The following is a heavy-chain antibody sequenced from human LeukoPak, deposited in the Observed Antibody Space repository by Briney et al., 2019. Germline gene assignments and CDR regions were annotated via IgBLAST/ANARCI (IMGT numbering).Heavy chain of an antibody. CDR1: GYTFTSYD. D-gene: IGHD3-3*01. CDR2: MNPNSGNT. Sequence: GASVKVSCKASGYTFTSYDVNWVRQATGQGLEWMGWMNPNSGNTGYAQKFQGRVTMTRNTSISTAYMELSSLRSEDTAVYYCARAYYDFWSGYYYYYGMDVWGQGTTVTVSS. V-gene: IGHV1-8*01. J-gene: IGHJ6*02. CDR3: ARAYYDFWSGYYYYYGMDV.